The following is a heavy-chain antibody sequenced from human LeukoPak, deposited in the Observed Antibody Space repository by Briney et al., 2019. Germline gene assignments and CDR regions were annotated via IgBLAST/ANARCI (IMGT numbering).Heavy chain of an antibody. CDR2: INSDGRST. Sequence: PGGSLRLSCAASGFTFSGYWMHWVRQAPGKGLVGVSRINSDGRSTNYADSVKGRFTMSRDNAKNTLYLQMNSLRAEDTAVYYCARVRWGGLYYFDSWGQGTLVTVSS. CDR3: ARVRWGGLYYFDS. V-gene: IGHV3-74*01. J-gene: IGHJ4*02. CDR1: GFTFSGYW. D-gene: IGHD3-16*01.